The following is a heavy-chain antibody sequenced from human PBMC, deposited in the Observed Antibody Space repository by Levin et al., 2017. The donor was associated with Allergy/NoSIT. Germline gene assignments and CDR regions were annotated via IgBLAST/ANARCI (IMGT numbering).Heavy chain of an antibody. D-gene: IGHD2-2*01. CDR1: GFTFSNYA. CDR3: SKDLSAVPAATYYYAMDV. Sequence: GGSLRLSCAASGFTFSNYAMNWVRQAPGKGLEWVSGTSDSGGSTYYADSVKGRFTISRDNSKNTLYLQVNSLRAEDTAVYYCSKDLSAVPAATYYYAMDVWGQGTTVTVSS. CDR2: TSDSGGST. V-gene: IGHV3-23*01. J-gene: IGHJ6*02.